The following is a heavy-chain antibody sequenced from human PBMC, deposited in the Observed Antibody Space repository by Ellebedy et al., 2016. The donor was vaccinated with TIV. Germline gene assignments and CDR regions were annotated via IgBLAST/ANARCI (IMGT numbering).Heavy chain of an antibody. V-gene: IGHV3-33*01. CDR3: ARAGRPLDY. D-gene: IGHD3-10*01. Sequence: GESLKISCEAPGFSFSIYGMHWVRQAPGKGLERVAVIWYDGVNIYYTASVKGRFTVSRDNAENSLYLQMNSLRADDSAVYYCARAGRPLDYWGQGTLVTVSS. J-gene: IGHJ4*02. CDR2: IWYDGVNI. CDR1: GFSFSIYG.